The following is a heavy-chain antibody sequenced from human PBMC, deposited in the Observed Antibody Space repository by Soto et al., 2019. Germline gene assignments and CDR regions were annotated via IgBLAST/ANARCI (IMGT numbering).Heavy chain of an antibody. D-gene: IGHD2-2*01. CDR2: IYNDGTT. Sequence: EVQLVESGGGLIQPGGSLRLSCAASGFTVSRSYMTWVRQAPGKGLEWASLIYNDGTTSHANSVKGRFTSSRDSSNNAVYLQMNTLRAEDTAVYYCARAGEVPADGTIDYWGQGTLVTVSS. CDR3: ARAGEVPADGTIDY. V-gene: IGHV3-53*01. CDR1: GFTVSRSY. J-gene: IGHJ4*02.